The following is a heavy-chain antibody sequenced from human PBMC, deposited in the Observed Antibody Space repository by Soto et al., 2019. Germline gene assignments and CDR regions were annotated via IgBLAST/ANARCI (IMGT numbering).Heavy chain of an antibody. J-gene: IGHJ6*02. CDR3: ARDRARIVGATVNSYYYYGMDV. CDR2: IYSGGST. V-gene: IGHV3-53*01. Sequence: LRLSCAASGFTVSSNYMSWVRQAPGKGLEWVSVIYSGGSTYYADSVKGRFTISRDNSKNTLYLQMNSRRAEDTAVYYCARDRARIVGATVNSYYYYGMDVWGQGTTVTVSS. D-gene: IGHD1-26*01. CDR1: GFTVSSNY.